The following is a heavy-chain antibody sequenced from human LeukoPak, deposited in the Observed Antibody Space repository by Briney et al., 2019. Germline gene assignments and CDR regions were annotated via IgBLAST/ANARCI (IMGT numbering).Heavy chain of an antibody. D-gene: IGHD2-21*02. J-gene: IGHJ4*02. CDR2: IRYDGSNK. CDR3: ARGCSPGGDCYPDY. Sequence: GGSLRLSCAASGFTFSSYGMHWVRQAPGKGLEWVAVIRYDGSNKYYADSVKGRFTISRDNSKNTLYLQMNSLRAEDTAVYYCARGCSPGGDCYPDYWGQGTLVTVSS. V-gene: IGHV3-33*01. CDR1: GFTFSSYG.